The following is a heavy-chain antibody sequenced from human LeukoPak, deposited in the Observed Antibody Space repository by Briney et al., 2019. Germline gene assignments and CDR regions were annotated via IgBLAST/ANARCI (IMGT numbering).Heavy chain of an antibody. CDR3: ARTVTFYYDSSGYLGLDY. CDR2: INPNSGGT. Sequence: ASVKVSCKASGYTFTGYYTHWVRQAPGQGLEWMGWINPNSGGTNYAQKFQGRVTMTRDTSISTAYMELSRLRSDDTAVYYCARTVTFYYDSSGYLGLDYWGQGTLVTVSS. V-gene: IGHV1-2*02. D-gene: IGHD3-22*01. CDR1: GYTFTGYY. J-gene: IGHJ4*02.